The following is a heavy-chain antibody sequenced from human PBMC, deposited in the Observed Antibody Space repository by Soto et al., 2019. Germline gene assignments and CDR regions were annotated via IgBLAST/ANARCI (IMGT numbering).Heavy chain of an antibody. CDR1: GFTFGDSY. Sequence: GGSLRLSCAGSGFTFGDSYMSWIRQAPGKGLEWLSYISPGSRYPAYADSVKGRFTISRDNAKRSLYLQMMSLTAEDTAIYYCVRGGGRGLFDPWGQGTMVTVSS. CDR2: ISPGSRYP. CDR3: VRGGGRGLFDP. D-gene: IGHD2-15*01. V-gene: IGHV3-11*06. J-gene: IGHJ5*02.